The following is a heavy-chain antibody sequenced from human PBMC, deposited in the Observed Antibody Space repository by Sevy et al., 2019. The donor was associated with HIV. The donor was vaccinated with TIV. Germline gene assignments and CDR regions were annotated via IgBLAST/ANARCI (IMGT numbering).Heavy chain of an antibody. V-gene: IGHV3-23*01. D-gene: IGHD1-7*01. J-gene: IGHJ3*02. Sequence: GGSLRLSCAASGFSFSNYAMSWVRQAPGKGLEWVSGMNAGGGGAYYADSVKGRFAISRDNSKNMVYLQMNSLRAEDTALYYCSKDCIWELGEAFDIWGQGTMVTVSS. CDR2: MNAGGGGA. CDR3: SKDCIWELGEAFDI. CDR1: GFSFSNYA.